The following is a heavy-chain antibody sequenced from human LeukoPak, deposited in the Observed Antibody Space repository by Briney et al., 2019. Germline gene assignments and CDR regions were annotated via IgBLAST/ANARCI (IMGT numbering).Heavy chain of an antibody. V-gene: IGHV4-34*01. Sequence: FTGYYMHWVRQAPGKGLEWIGEINHSGSTNYNPSLKSRVTISVDTSKNQFSLKLSSVTAADTAVYYRAREGRHDSYYYGMDVWGQGTTVTVSS. CDR2: INHSGST. D-gene: IGHD2-15*01. CDR1: FTGYY. CDR3: AREGRHDSYYYGMDV. J-gene: IGHJ6*02.